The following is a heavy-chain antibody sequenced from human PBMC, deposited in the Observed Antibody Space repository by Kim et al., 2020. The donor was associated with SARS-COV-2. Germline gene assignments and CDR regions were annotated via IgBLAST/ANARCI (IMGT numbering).Heavy chain of an antibody. CDR1: GFTFSDYY. CDR2: ISSSSSYT. CDR3: ASGRGYSYGRYYGMDV. J-gene: IGHJ6*02. D-gene: IGHD5-18*01. V-gene: IGHV3-11*03. Sequence: GGALRLSCAASGFTFSDYYMSWMRQAPGKGLEWVSYISSSSSYTNYADSGKGRFTISRDNAKNSLYLQMNSLRAEDTAVYYCASGRGYSYGRYYGMDVWGQGTPVTVSS.